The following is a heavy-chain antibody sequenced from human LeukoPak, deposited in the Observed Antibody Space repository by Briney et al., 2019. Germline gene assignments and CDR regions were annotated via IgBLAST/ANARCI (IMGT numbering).Heavy chain of an antibody. Sequence: GGSLRLSCAASGFTFSNHAMTWVRQAPGKGLEWVSALSASGGTTYYADSVKGRFTTSRDNSKNTLYLQMNSLRAEDTAVYYCAKLPREYCSSTSCPNWFDTWGQGTLVTVSS. V-gene: IGHV3-23*01. J-gene: IGHJ5*02. CDR1: GFTFSNHA. CDR2: LSASGGTT. D-gene: IGHD2-2*01. CDR3: AKLPREYCSSTSCPNWFDT.